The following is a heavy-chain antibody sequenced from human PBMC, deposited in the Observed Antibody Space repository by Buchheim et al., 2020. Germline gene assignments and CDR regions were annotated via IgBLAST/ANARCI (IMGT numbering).Heavy chain of an antibody. J-gene: IGHJ6*02. Sequence: EVQLVESGGGLVQPGGSLRLSCAASGFSFSSFEMNWVRQAPGKGLEWVSYISSSGSTIYYADSVKGRFTISRDNAKNSLYLQMNSLRAEDTAVYYCAREATTEYYYYGMDVWGQGTT. V-gene: IGHV3-48*03. CDR3: AREATTEYYYYGMDV. D-gene: IGHD1-26*01. CDR1: GFSFSSFE. CDR2: ISSSGSTI.